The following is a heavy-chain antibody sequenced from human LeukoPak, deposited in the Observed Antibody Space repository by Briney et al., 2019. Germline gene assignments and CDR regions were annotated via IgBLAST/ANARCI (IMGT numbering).Heavy chain of an antibody. CDR2: IKPDGSQI. D-gene: IGHD5-18*01. V-gene: IGHV3-7*01. J-gene: IGHJ4*02. Sequence: GGSLRLSCAASGFTFSTYWMTWVRQAPGKGLEWVANIKPDGSQIYYVDSVKGRFTISRDNAKNSLYLQMNSLRAEDTAVYYCARVVWGWDTAMPTPFDYWGQGTLVTVSS. CDR3: ARVVWGWDTAMPTPFDY. CDR1: GFTFSTYW.